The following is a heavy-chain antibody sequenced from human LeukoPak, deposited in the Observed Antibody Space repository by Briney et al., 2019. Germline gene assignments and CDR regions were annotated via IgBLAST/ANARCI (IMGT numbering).Heavy chain of an antibody. Sequence: PSETLSLTCTVSGGSISSYYWGWLRQPPGKGLEWLGSIYYSGSTYYNPSLKSRVTISVDTSKNQFSLKLSSVTAADTAVYYCARGYYERNWFDPWAREPWSPSPQ. CDR1: GGSISSYY. J-gene: IGHJ5*02. V-gene: IGHV4-39*07. CDR2: IYYSGST. CDR3: ARGYYERNWFDP. D-gene: IGHD3-22*01.